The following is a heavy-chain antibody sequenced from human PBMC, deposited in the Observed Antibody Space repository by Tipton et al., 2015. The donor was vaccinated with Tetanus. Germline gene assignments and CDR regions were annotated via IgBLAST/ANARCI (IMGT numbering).Heavy chain of an antibody. CDR2: IYYSGST. V-gene: IGHV4-59*01. CDR3: ARSEQQLVRGYYYYYYMDV. J-gene: IGHJ6*03. Sequence: TLSLTCTVSGGSISNYYWSWIRQPPGKGLEWIGYIYYSGSTNYNPSLKSRVTISVDTSKNQFSLKLSPVTAADTAVYYCARSEQQLVRGYYYYYYMDVWGKGTTVTVSS. CDR1: GGSISNYY. D-gene: IGHD6-13*01.